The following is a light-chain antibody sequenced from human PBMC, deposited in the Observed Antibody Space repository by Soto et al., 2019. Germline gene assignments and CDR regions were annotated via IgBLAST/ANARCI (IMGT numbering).Light chain of an antibody. J-gene: IGKJ1*01. CDR1: QSLVFSDGNIY. CDR3: MQGTRWLWT. V-gene: IGKV2-30*01. CDR2: KVS. Sequence: DVVLTQSPLSLPVALGQPASISCRSSQSLVFSDGNIYLNWFHQRPGQSPRRLIYKVSNRDSGVPEKFSGSGSGTDFTLKISRVEAGDVGVYYCMQGTRWLWTFGQGTKVEIK.